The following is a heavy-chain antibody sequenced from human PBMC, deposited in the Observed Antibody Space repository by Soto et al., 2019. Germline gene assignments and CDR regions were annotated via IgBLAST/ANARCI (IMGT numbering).Heavy chain of an antibody. CDR3: VKPPVITASYYYYDMDV. CDR1: GFTFSSYG. D-gene: IGHD4-4*01. Sequence: GGSLRLSCAASGFTFSSYGMTWVRQAPGKGLEWVSFSSATGAGTYYTDSVKGRFTICRDNSKNTVFLQMNSLRDEDTAVYYCVKPPVITASYYYYDMDVWGQGTTVTVSS. J-gene: IGHJ6*02. CDR2: SSATGAGT. V-gene: IGHV3-23*01.